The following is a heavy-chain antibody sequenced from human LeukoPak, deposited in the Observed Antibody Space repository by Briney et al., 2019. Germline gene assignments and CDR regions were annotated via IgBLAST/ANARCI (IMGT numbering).Heavy chain of an antibody. CDR3: ARVRTDYGDYYFDY. CDR1: GFTVSSNY. D-gene: IGHD4-17*01. V-gene: IGHV3-53*01. CDR2: IYSGGST. J-gene: IGHJ4*02. Sequence: PGGSLRLSCAASGFTVSSNYMSWVRQAPGKGLEWVSVIYSGGSTYYADSVKGRFTISRGNSKTTLYLQMNSLRAEDTAVYYCARVRTDYGDYYFDYWGQGTLVTVSS.